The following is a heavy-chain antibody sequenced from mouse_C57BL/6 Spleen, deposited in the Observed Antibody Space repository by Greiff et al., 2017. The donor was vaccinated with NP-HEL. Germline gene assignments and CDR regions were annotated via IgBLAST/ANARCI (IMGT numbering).Heavy chain of an antibody. V-gene: IGHV1-82*01. CDR3: ARSIDRSGYEDWNYFDY. CDR1: GYAFSSSW. D-gene: IGHD3-2*02. CDR2: IYPGDGDT. J-gene: IGHJ2*01. Sequence: QVQLQQSGPELVKPGASVKISCKASGYAFSSSWMNWVKQRPGKGLEWIGRIYPGDGDTNYNGKFKGKATLTADKSSSTAYMQLSSLTSEDSAVYFCARSIDRSGYEDWNYFDYWGQGTTLTVSS.